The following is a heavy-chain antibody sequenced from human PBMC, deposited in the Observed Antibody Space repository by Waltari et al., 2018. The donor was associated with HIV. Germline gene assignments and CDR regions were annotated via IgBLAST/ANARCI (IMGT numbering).Heavy chain of an antibody. D-gene: IGHD3-3*01. Sequence: QVQLQESGPGLVKPSETLSLTCSVSDYSITSGSYWGWIRQAPGRGLEWIGSISHSGTTVYSPSLKSRITLFRNTSKNQFFLKLTSATAADTAVYYCASTYYDLLEGWYFDFWGQGRLVTVSS. CDR3: ASTYYDLLEGWYFDF. V-gene: IGHV4-38-2*02. CDR1: DYSITSGSY. CDR2: ISHSGTT. J-gene: IGHJ4*02.